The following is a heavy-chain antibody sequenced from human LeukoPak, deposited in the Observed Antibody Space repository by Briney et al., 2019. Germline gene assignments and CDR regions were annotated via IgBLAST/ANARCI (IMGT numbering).Heavy chain of an antibody. J-gene: IGHJ4*02. CDR3: AKYSGSYYGVDY. CDR1: GYTLTELS. Sequence: ASVKVSCKVSGYTLTELSMHWVRQAPGKGLEWMGGFDPEDGETIYAQKFQGRVTMTEDTSTDTAYMELSSLRAEDTAVYYCAKYSGSYYGVDYWGQGTLVTVSS. CDR2: FDPEDGET. D-gene: IGHD1-26*01. V-gene: IGHV1-24*01.